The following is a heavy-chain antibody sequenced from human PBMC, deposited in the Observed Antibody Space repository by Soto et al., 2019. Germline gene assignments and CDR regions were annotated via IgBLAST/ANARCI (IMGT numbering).Heavy chain of an antibody. CDR3: ASVNILTGYYLDN. Sequence: SETLSLTCTVSGGSISSSSYFWGWIRQPPGKGLEWIGSIYYSGGTYYNPSLKSRVTISVDTSKIQFYLKLSSVTAADTAVYYCASVNILTGYYLDNWGQGTLVTVSS. CDR2: IYYSGGT. D-gene: IGHD3-9*01. V-gene: IGHV4-39*01. CDR1: GGSISSSSYF. J-gene: IGHJ4*02.